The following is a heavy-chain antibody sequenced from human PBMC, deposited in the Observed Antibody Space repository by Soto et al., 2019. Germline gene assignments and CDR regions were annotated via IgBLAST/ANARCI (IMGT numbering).Heavy chain of an antibody. CDR1: GGSISSYY. D-gene: IGHD3-16*02. Sequence: SETLSLTCTVSGGSISSYYWSWIRQPPGKGLGWIGYIYYSGSTNYNPSLKSRVTISVDTSKNQFSLKLGSVTAADTAVYYCARGSIMITFGGVIVYYFDYWGQGTLVTVSS. V-gene: IGHV4-59*12. CDR3: ARGSIMITFGGVIVYYFDY. J-gene: IGHJ4*02. CDR2: IYYSGST.